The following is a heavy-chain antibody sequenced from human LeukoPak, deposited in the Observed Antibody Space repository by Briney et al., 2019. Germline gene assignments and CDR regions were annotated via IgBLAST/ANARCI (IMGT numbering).Heavy chain of an antibody. CDR1: GFTFSSYG. Sequence: GRSLRLSCAASGFTFSSYGVHWVRQAPGKGLEWVAVIWYDGSNKYYADFVKGRFTISRDNSKNTLYLQMNSLRAEDTAVYYCARDSSGWFDPWGQGTLVTVSS. CDR3: ARDSSGWFDP. CDR2: IWYDGSNK. D-gene: IGHD3-22*01. J-gene: IGHJ5*02. V-gene: IGHV3-33*01.